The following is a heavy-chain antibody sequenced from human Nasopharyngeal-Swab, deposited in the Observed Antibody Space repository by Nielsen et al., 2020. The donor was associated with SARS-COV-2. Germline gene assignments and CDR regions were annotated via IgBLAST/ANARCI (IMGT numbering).Heavy chain of an antibody. CDR3: ARVWVVPAANWFDP. CDR1: GYTFTSYA. CDR2: INTNTGNP. J-gene: IGHJ5*02. D-gene: IGHD2-2*01. V-gene: IGHV7-4-1*02. Sequence: ASVKVSCKASGYTFTSYAMNWVRQAPGQGLEWMGWINTNTGNPTYAQGFTGRFVFSLDTSVSTAYLQISSLKAEDTAVYYCARVWVVPAANWFDPWGQGTLVTVS.